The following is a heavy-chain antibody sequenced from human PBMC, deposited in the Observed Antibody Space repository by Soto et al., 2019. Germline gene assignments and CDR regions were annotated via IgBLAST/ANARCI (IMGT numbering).Heavy chain of an antibody. Sequence: SETLSLTCTVSGGSISSYYWSWIRQPPGKGLEWIGYIYYSGSTNYNPSLKSRVTISVDTSKNQFSLKLSSVTAADTAVYYCARDPSGSYKGYYYRMDVWGQVTPSTVPS. J-gene: IGHJ6*02. V-gene: IGHV4-59*01. CDR1: GGSISSYY. D-gene: IGHD1-26*01. CDR3: ARDPSGSYKGYYYRMDV. CDR2: IYYSGST.